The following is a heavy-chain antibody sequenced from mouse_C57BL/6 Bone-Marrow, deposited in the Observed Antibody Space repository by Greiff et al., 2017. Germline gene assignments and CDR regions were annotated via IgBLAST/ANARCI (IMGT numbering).Heavy chain of an antibody. CDR3: ARFGILWLRPYYFDY. CDR2: ILPGSGST. J-gene: IGHJ2*01. Sequence: QVQLQQSGAELMKPGASVKLSCKATGYTFTGYWIEWVKQRPGHGLEWIGEILPGSGSTNYKEKFKGKATFTADTSSNTAYMQLSSLTTEDSAIYYCARFGILWLRPYYFDYWGQGTTLTGSS. V-gene: IGHV1-9*01. D-gene: IGHD2-2*01. CDR1: GYTFTGYW.